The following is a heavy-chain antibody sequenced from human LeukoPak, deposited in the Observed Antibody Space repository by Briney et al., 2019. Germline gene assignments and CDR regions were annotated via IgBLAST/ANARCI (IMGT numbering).Heavy chain of an antibody. J-gene: IGHJ3*02. V-gene: IGHV3-30-3*01. D-gene: IGHD1-26*01. CDR1: GFTFSSYA. CDR3: ARPQWELGIGAFDI. Sequence: SGGSLRLSCAASGFTFSSYATHWVRQAPGKGLEWVAVISYDGSNKYYADSVKGRFTISRDNSKNTLYLQMNSLRAEDTAVYYCARPQWELGIGAFDIWGQGTMVTVSS. CDR2: ISYDGSNK.